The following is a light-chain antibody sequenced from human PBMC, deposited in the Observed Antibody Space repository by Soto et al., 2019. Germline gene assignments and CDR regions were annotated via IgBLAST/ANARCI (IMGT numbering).Light chain of an antibody. CDR3: SSYTSSSLHV. J-gene: IGLJ1*01. V-gene: IGLV2-14*03. Sequence: QSVLTQPASVSGSPGQSITISCTSTSSDVGGYNYVSWYQQHPGKAPKLMIYDVSNRPSGVSNRFSGSKSGNTASLTISGLQAEDEADYYCSSYTSSSLHVFGTGTKVTVL. CDR1: SSDVGGYNY. CDR2: DVS.